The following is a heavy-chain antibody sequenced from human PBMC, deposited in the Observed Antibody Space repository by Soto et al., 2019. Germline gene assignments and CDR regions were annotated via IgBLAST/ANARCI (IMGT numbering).Heavy chain of an antibody. CDR3: ATARRGTVSLLAA. V-gene: IGHV1-2*02. CDR1: GYPLSDHH. D-gene: IGHD4-4*01. J-gene: IGHJ5*01. CDR2: LNPYSGAT. Sequence: ASVKVTCKASGYPLSDHHIHWVRQAPGQGLEWMGWLNPYSGATTYAPKYQGRITLTRDTSLSTSYMELNGLNSDDTAVYFCATARRGTVSLLAAWGQGTLVTVSS.